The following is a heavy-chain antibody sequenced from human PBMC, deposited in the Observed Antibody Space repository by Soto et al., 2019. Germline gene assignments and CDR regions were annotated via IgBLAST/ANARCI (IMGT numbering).Heavy chain of an antibody. D-gene: IGHD3-22*01. V-gene: IGHV3-21*04. CDR2: ISSSSSSI. J-gene: IGHJ6*02. Sequence: PGGSLRLSCAASTFTFSTYSMYWVRQAPGKGLEWVSSISSSSSSIYYADSVKGRFTISRDNSKNTLYLQMNSLRAEDTAVYYCAANRGYNYYYGMDVWGQGTTVTAP. CDR1: TFTFSTYS. CDR3: AANRGYNYYYGMDV.